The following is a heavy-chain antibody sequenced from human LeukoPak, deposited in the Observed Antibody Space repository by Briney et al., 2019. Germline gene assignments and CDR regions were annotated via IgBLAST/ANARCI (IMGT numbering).Heavy chain of an antibody. D-gene: IGHD3-10*01. CDR3: ANDRHCYGSGSFYTYFDY. J-gene: IGHJ4*02. Sequence: GGSLRLSCAASGFTVSSNYMSWVRQAPGKGLEWVSVIYSGGSTYYADSVKGRFTISRDSSKNTLYLQMNSLRAEDAAVYYCANDRHCYGSGSFYTYFDYWGQGTLVTVSS. CDR2: IYSGGST. CDR1: GFTVSSNY. V-gene: IGHV3-53*01.